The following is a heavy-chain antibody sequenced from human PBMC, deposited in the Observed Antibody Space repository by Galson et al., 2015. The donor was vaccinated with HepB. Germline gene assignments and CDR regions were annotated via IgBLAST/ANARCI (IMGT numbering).Heavy chain of an antibody. CDR2: LYNSGST. V-gene: IGHV4-59*08. CDR1: GDSINNYY. CDR3: ARHLRLGRHGFTDAFDI. D-gene: IGHD7-27*01. Sequence: SETLSLTCTVSGDSINNYYWSWIRQPPGRGLEWIGYLYNSGSTRYNPSLKSRVTISVDTSKNQFSLRLSSMTAAGTAVYYCARHLRLGRHGFTDAFDIWGQGTMVAVSS. J-gene: IGHJ3*02.